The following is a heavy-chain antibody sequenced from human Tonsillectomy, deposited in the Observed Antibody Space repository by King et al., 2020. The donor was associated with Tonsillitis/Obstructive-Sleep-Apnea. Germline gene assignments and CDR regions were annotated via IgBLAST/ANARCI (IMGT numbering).Heavy chain of an antibody. D-gene: IGHD2-15*01. CDR3: ARVCGGSCYSYPDD. J-gene: IGHJ4*02. CDR2: INSDGSST. CDR1: GFTFSSYW. Sequence: VQLVESGGGLVQPGGSLRLSCAASGFTFSSYWMHWVRQAPGKGLVWVSRINSDGSSTSYADSVKGRFTISRDNAKNTLYLQMSSLRVEDTAVYYCARVCGGSCYSYPDDWGQGTLVTVSS. V-gene: IGHV3-74*01.